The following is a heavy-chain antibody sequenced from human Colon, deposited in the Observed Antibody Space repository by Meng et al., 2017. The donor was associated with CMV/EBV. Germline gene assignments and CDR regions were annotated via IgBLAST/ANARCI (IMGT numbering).Heavy chain of an antibody. CDR3: EGDSYDITTSSYTDY. CDR1: GLTFNNYA. CDR2: ISGSGDTT. Sequence: VPLSQSGGGPIQPGGSLTLSCAASGLTFNNYAMNWVRQAPGKGLEWVSEISGSGDTTYYADSVKGRFTISRDNSKNILYLHMNRLRVEDTAVYYCEGDSYDITTSSYTDYWGQGTLVTVSS. D-gene: IGHD3-9*01. V-gene: IGHV3-23*01. J-gene: IGHJ4*02.